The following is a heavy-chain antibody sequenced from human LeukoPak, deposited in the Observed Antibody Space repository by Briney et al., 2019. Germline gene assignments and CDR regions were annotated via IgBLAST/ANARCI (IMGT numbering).Heavy chain of an antibody. J-gene: IGHJ4*02. CDR3: ARSKRWPRGGLGYFDY. CDR1: GFTFSSYW. CDR2: IKQDGSEK. V-gene: IGHV3-7*01. Sequence: GGSLRLSCAASGFTFSSYWMSWVRQAPGKGLEWVANIKQDGSEKYYVDSVKGRFTISRDNAKNSLYLQMNSLGAEDTAVYYCARSKRWPRGGLGYFDYWGQGTLVTVSS. D-gene: IGHD5-24*01.